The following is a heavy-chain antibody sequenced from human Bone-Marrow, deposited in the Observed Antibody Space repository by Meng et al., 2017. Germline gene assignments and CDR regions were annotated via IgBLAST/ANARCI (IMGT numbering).Heavy chain of an antibody. CDR1: GGIFTSYA. D-gene: IGHD3-10*01. CDR2: INPNTGDT. J-gene: IGHJ4*02. CDR3: ARSLFGSGSLFGY. Sequence: ASVKVSCKASGGIFTSYAINWVRQAPGQGLEWMGWINPNTGDTYNAPKFQGRVTMTRDTSISTVYMEMSSLTYDDTAVYSCARSLFGSGSLFGYWGQGTLVTVSS. V-gene: IGHV1-2*02.